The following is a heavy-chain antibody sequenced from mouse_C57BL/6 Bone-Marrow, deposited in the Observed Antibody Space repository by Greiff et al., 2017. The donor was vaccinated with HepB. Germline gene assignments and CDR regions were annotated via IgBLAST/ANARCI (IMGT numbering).Heavy chain of an antibody. D-gene: IGHD1-1*01. Sequence: QVHVKQSGPELVKPGASVKISCKASGYTFTSYWMHWVKQRPGRGLEWIGRIDPDSGGTKYNEKFKSKATLTVDKPSSTAYMQLSSLTSEDSAVYYCARSKGSSPYYFDYWGQGTTLTVSS. V-gene: IGHV1-72*01. CDR1: GYTFTSYW. J-gene: IGHJ2*01. CDR2: IDPDSGGT. CDR3: ARSKGSSPYYFDY.